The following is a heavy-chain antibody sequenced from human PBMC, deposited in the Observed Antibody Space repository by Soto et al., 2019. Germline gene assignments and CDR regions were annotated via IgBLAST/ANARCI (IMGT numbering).Heavy chain of an antibody. D-gene: IGHD3-10*01. CDR1: GYGFTTYG. J-gene: IGHJ4*02. CDR2: ISAHNGNT. CDR3: ARGRYGAY. Sequence: QVHLVQSGAEVKKPGASVKVSCKGSGYGFTTYGITWVRQAPGQGLEWMAWISAHNGNTNYAQKLQCRDTATRDTSTSTAYMELRSLRSDDTAVYYCARGRYGAYWGQGALVTASS. V-gene: IGHV1-18*01.